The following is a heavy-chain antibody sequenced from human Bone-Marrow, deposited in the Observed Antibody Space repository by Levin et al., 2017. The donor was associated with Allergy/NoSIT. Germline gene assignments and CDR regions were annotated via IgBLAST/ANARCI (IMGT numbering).Heavy chain of an antibody. CDR2: IIPVFGTI. J-gene: IGHJ6*02. Sequence: PWASVKVSCKASRDTFSTYAINWVRQAPGQGLQWMGGIIPVFGTISYAQSFRDRVTLTADESTHTAFMEVTGLRSEDTAVYFCARGGIRGTYFDDFSGLDVWGQGTSVTVSS. V-gene: IGHV1-69*13. CDR1: RDTFSTYA. CDR3: ARGGIRGTYFDDFSGLDV. D-gene: IGHD3-3*01.